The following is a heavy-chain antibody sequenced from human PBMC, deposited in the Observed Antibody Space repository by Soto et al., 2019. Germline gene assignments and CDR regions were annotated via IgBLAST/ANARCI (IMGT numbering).Heavy chain of an antibody. V-gene: IGHV4-34*01. CDR2: INHSGST. CDR1: GGSFSAYY. CDR3: ARGQSSLLLDC. Sequence: QVQLQQWGAGLLKPSETLSLTCAVYGGSFSAYYWSWIRQPPGKGLEWIGEINHSGSTNYNPSLKSRVTISVDTSKSQCTLTLSSVTAADTAVYYCARGQSSLLLDCWGQGILVTVSS. D-gene: IGHD2-8*02. J-gene: IGHJ4*02.